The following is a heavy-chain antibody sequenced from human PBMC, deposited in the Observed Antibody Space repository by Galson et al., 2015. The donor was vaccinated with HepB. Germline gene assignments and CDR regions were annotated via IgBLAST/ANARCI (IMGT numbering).Heavy chain of an antibody. Sequence: SETLSLTCTVSGGSISSSSYYWGWIRQPPGRGLEWIGSIYYSGSTYYNPSLKSRVTISVDTSKNQFSLKPSSVAAADTAVYYCARLHPSPYERKPNRSDYWGQGTLVTVSS. V-gene: IGHV4-39*01. D-gene: IGHD3-3*01. CDR3: ARLHPSPYERKPNRSDY. CDR2: IYYSGST. J-gene: IGHJ4*02. CDR1: GGSISSSSYY.